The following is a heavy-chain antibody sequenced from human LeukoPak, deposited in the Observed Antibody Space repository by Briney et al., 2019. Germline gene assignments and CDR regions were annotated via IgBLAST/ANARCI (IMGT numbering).Heavy chain of an antibody. J-gene: IGHJ5*02. V-gene: IGHV4-4*08. Sequence: SETLSLTCTVSGGFISTYYWSWIRQSPGKGLEWIGDISASGGTNYNPSLESRVTVSIDSSKNQFSLKLSSVTAADTAVFYCARSPHNSAWYEKWFDPWGQGTLVTVSS. CDR2: ISASGGT. D-gene: IGHD6-19*01. CDR1: GGFISTYY. CDR3: ARSPHNSAWYEKWFDP.